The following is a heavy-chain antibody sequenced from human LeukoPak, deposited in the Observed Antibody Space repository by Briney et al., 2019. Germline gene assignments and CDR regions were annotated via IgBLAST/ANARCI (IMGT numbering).Heavy chain of an antibody. D-gene: IGHD5-24*01. CDR1: GFTVSSYG. V-gene: IGHV3-30*18. Sequence: PGRSLRLSCAASGFTVSSYGMHWVRQAPGKGLEWVAVISYDGSNKYYADSVKGRFTISRDNSKNTLYLQMNSLRAEDTAVYYCAKDVLWRDEMATINGIFYWGQGTLVAVSS. CDR2: ISYDGSNK. J-gene: IGHJ4*02. CDR3: AKDVLWRDEMATINGIFY.